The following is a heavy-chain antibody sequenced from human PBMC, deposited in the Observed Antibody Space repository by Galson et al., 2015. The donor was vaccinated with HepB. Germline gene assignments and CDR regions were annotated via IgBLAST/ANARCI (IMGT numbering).Heavy chain of an antibody. D-gene: IGHD6-19*01. V-gene: IGHV3-53*01. CDR1: GFTVSSNY. CDR2: IYSGGST. CDR3: ARDGIAVAGTLGY. Sequence: SLRLSCAASGFTVSSNYMSWVRQAPGKGLEWVSVIYSGGSTYYADSVKGRFTISRDNSKNTLYLQMNSLRAEDTAVYYCARDGIAVAGTLGYWGQGTLVTVSS. J-gene: IGHJ4*02.